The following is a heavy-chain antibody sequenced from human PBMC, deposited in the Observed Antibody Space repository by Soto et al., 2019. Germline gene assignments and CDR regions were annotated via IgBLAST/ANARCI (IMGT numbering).Heavy chain of an antibody. CDR3: AKVMNYGSGSYFTQFDY. Sequence: VQLLESGGGLVQPGGSLRLSCAVSELTFNNYAMTWVRQAPGKGLEWVSAISGSGSSTYYADSVKGRFTISRDNSKNTLYLQMNSLRAEDTAVYYCAKVMNYGSGSYFTQFDYWGQGTLVTVSS. CDR1: ELTFNNYA. V-gene: IGHV3-23*01. CDR2: ISGSGSST. J-gene: IGHJ4*02. D-gene: IGHD3-10*01.